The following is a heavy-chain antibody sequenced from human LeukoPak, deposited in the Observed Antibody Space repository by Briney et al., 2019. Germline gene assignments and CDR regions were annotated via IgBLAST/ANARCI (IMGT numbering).Heavy chain of an antibody. J-gene: IGHJ4*02. V-gene: IGHV4-38-2*02. Sequence: PSETLSLTCTVSGYSISSGYYWAWIRQSPGKGLEWIGAISHSGSTYFTPSLKSRVTISVDTSKNQISLRLTSVTATDTAIYYCARQTGSGLFILPGGQGTLVTVSS. CDR2: ISHSGST. D-gene: IGHD3/OR15-3a*01. CDR1: GYSISSGYY. CDR3: ARQTGSGLFILP.